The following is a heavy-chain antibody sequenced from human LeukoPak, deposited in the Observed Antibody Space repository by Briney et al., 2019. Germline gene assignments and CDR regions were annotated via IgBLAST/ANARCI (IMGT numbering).Heavy chain of an antibody. V-gene: IGHV3-53*01. J-gene: IGHJ4*02. CDR1: GFTVSSNY. CDR2: IYSGGST. Sequence: GGSLRLSRAASGFTVSSNYMSWVRQAPGKGLEWVSVIYSGGSTYYADSVKGRFTISRDNSKNTLYLQMNSLRAEDTAVYYCARAPRAVRDQLLPHFDYWGQETLVTVSS. D-gene: IGHD2-2*01. CDR3: ARAPRAVRDQLLPHFDY.